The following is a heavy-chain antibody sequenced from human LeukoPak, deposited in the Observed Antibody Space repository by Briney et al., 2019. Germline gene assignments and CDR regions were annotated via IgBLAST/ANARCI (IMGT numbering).Heavy chain of an antibody. V-gene: IGHV4-4*07. CDR1: GGSFSGDY. CDR3: ARDRHYYDSSGYYYDY. J-gene: IGHJ4*02. Sequence: PSETLSLTCAVYGGSFSGDYWSWIRQPAGKGLEWIGRIYTSGSTNYNPSLKSRVTMSVDTSKNQFSLKLSSVTAADTAVYYCARDRHYYDSSGYYYDYWGQGTLVTVSS. D-gene: IGHD3-22*01. CDR2: IYTSGST.